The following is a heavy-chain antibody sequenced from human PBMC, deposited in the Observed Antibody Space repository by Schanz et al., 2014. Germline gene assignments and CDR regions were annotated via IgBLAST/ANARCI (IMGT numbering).Heavy chain of an antibody. CDR1: GFTFSSYW. Sequence: EVQLVESGGGLVQPGGSLRLSCAASGFTFSSYWMSWVRQAPGKGLEWVANIKQDGSERYYVDSVKGRFTISRDNAKNSLYLQMNSLRAEDTAVYYCERFQSPHQPFDYWGLGTLVTVSS. J-gene: IGHJ4*02. D-gene: IGHD2-2*01. V-gene: IGHV3-7*01. CDR2: IKQDGSER. CDR3: ERFQSPHQPFDY.